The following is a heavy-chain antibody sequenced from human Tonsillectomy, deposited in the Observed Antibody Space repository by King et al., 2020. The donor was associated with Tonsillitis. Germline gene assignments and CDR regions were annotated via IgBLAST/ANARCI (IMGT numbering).Heavy chain of an antibody. Sequence: VQLVESGGGLVQPGGSLRLSCAASGFTVSNYAMSWVRQAPGMGLEWVSAISGSGDTTYYADTVKGRFTISRDNCKNTLYLQMNSLRAEDTANYYCAKAPSSGDYAPEGHDFRGPRTLVTVSS. CDR2: ISGSGDTT. D-gene: IGHD4-17*01. CDR3: AKAPSSGDYAPEGHDF. J-gene: IGHJ4*02. V-gene: IGHV3-23*04. CDR1: GFTVSNYA.